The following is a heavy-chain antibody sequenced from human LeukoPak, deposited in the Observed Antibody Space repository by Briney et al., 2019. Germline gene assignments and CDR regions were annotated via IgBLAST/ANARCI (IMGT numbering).Heavy chain of an antibody. V-gene: IGHV4-59*01. D-gene: IGHD3-10*01. CDR1: GXSISSYY. CDR3: ARSPLLWFGELQIYFDY. CDR2: IYYSGST. Sequence: SETLSLTCTVSGXSISSYYGNWIRQPPGKGLEWIGYIYYSGSTNYNPSLKSRVTISVDTSKNQFSLKLSSVTAADTAVYYCARSPLLWFGELQIYFDYWGQGTLVTVSS. J-gene: IGHJ4*02.